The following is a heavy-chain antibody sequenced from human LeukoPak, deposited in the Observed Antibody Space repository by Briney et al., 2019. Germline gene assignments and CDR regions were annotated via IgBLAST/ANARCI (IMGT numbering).Heavy chain of an antibody. D-gene: IGHD5-12*01. CDR2: IGSSSNCI. V-gene: IGHV3-21*01. CDR1: GFTFSSYS. CDR3: ARDQRGREDGFDY. Sequence: GGSLRLSCAASGFTFSSYSMNWGRHAPGQGLDRDSSIGSSSNCIHYADSVKGRFTISTDNATNTLYLQMNSLRAEDTAVYYCARDQRGREDGFDYWGQGTLVTVSS. J-gene: IGHJ4*02.